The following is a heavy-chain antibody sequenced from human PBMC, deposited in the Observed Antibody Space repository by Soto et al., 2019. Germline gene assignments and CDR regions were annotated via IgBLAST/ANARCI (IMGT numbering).Heavy chain of an antibody. CDR2: ISYDGSNK. D-gene: IGHD3-3*01. CDR1: GFTFSSYG. Sequence: QVQLVESGGGVVQPGRSLRLSCAASGFTFSSYGMHWVRQAPGKGLEWVAVISYDGSNKYYADSVKGRFTISRDNSKNTLYLQMNSLRAEDTAVYYCAKDKGRITIFGVVIGTYDYWGQGTLVTVSS. V-gene: IGHV3-30*18. J-gene: IGHJ4*02. CDR3: AKDKGRITIFGVVIGTYDY.